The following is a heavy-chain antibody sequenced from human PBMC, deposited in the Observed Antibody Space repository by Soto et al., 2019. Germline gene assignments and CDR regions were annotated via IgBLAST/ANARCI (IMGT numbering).Heavy chain of an antibody. D-gene: IGHD6-19*01. CDR3: ARRIAVAGSRYYGMDV. J-gene: IGHJ6*02. CDR2: IYPGDSDT. Sequence: GESLKISCKGSGYSFTSCWIGWVRQMPGKGLEWMGIIYPGDSDTRYSPSFQGQVTISADKSISTAYLQWSSLKASDTAMYYCARRIAVAGSRYYGMDVWGQGTTVTVSS. CDR1: GYSFTSCW. V-gene: IGHV5-51*01.